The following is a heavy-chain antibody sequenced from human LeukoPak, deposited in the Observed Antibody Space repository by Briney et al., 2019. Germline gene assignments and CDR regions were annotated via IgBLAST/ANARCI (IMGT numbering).Heavy chain of an antibody. CDR1: GFTFSSYW. D-gene: IGHD2-15*01. V-gene: IGHV3-74*01. CDR3: AVAPYYYYMDV. CDR2: INSDGSST. Sequence: GGSLRLSCAASGFTFSSYWMHWVRQAPGKGLVWVSRINSDGSSTSYADSVRGRFTISRDNAKNTLYLQMNSLRAEDTAVYYCAVAPYYYYMDVWGKGTTVTVSS. J-gene: IGHJ6*03.